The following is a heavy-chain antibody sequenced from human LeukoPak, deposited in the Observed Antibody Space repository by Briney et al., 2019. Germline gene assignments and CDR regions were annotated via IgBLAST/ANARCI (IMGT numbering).Heavy chain of an antibody. J-gene: IGHJ4*02. CDR1: GGSISYYS. D-gene: IGHD3-10*01. CDR2: IYISGST. Sequence: SETLSLTCLVSGGSISYYSWSWIRQPAGKRLEWIGRIYISGSTVYNPSLTSRLTMSVDTSNNQFSLRLSSVTAADTAVYYCARGLGYFGSGNYSLAYWGQGTLVTVSS. V-gene: IGHV4-4*07. CDR3: ARGLGYFGSGNYSLAY.